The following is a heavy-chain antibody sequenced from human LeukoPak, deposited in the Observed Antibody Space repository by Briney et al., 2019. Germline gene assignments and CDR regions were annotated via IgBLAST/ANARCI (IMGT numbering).Heavy chain of an antibody. CDR3: AREEPNDSGVYYFDY. CDR2: IIPIFGTA. CDR1: GGTFSSYA. J-gene: IGHJ4*02. V-gene: IGHV1-69*05. D-gene: IGHD3-22*01. Sequence: SVKVSCKASGGTFSSYAISWVRQAPGQGLEWMGGIIPIFGTANYAQKFQGRVTITTDESTSTAYMELSSLRSEDPAVYYCAREEPNDSGVYYFDYWGQGTLVTVSS.